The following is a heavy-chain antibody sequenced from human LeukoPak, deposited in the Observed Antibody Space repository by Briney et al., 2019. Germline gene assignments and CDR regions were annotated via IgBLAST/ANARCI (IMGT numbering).Heavy chain of an antibody. Sequence: SVKVTCKASGGTFSSYAISWVRQAPGQGLEWMGGIIPIFGTANYAQKFQGRVTITADESTSTAYMELSSLRSEDTAVYYCARSLPVVPAAMDLGGYYYYGMDVWGQGTTVTVSS. D-gene: IGHD2-2*01. CDR3: ARSLPVVPAAMDLGGYYYYGMDV. CDR2: IIPIFGTA. J-gene: IGHJ6*02. CDR1: GGTFSSYA. V-gene: IGHV1-69*13.